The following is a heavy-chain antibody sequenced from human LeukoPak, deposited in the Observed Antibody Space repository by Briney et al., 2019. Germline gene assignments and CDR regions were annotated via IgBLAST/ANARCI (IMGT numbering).Heavy chain of an antibody. CDR1: GFTFSDYY. V-gene: IGHV3-11*04. Sequence: GGSLRLSCAASGFTFSDYYMSWIRQAPGTGLEWVSYISSSGSTIYYADSVKGRFTISRDNAKNSLYLQMNSLRAEDTAVYYCARPSSTTVTFDYWGQGTLVTVSS. CDR3: ARPSSTTVTFDY. D-gene: IGHD4-17*01. CDR2: ISSSGSTI. J-gene: IGHJ4*02.